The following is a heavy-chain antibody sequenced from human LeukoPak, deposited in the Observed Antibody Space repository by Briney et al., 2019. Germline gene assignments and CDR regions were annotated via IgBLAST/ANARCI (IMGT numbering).Heavy chain of an antibody. D-gene: IGHD3-22*01. CDR3: ARGGVSTYYYDNSASDS. Sequence: ASVKVSCKASGYTFTGNYIHWVRQAPGQGLEWMGWINPNSGGTNYAQKFQGWVTMTGDTSISTAYIELSRLKSDDTAVYYCARGGVSTYYYDNSASDSWGQGTLVTVSS. J-gene: IGHJ4*02. V-gene: IGHV1-2*04. CDR1: GYTFTGNY. CDR2: INPNSGGT.